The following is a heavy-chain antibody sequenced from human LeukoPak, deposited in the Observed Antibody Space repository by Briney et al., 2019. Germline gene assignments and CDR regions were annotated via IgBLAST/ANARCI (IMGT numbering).Heavy chain of an antibody. Sequence: AGGSLRLSCTASGFTFTDYYMSWIRQAPGKGLEWLSYISPTSSNIYYADSVKGRFTISRDNAWRSLDLQMNSLRAEDTAIYYCARKDGWFGESDNWGQGTLVTVSS. D-gene: IGHD3-10*01. J-gene: IGHJ4*02. CDR1: GFTFTDYY. V-gene: IGHV3-11*01. CDR2: ISPTSSNI. CDR3: ARKDGWFGESDN.